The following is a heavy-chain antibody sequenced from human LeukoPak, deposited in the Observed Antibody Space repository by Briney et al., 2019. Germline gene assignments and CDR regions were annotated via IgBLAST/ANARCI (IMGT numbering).Heavy chain of an antibody. CDR3: ARGGRYYDSSGRLDY. CDR1: GGSISSYY. Sequence: ETSETLSLTCTVSGGSISSYYWSWIRQPAGKGLEWIGRIYTSGSTNYNPSLKSRVTMSVDTSKNQFSLKLSSVTAADTAVYYCARGGRYYDSSGRLDYWGQGTLVTVSS. V-gene: IGHV4-4*07. J-gene: IGHJ4*02. CDR2: IYTSGST. D-gene: IGHD3-22*01.